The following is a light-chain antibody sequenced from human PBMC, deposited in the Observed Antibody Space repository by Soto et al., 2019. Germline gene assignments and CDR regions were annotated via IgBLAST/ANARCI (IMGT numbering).Light chain of an antibody. V-gene: IGLV2-14*01. CDR1: SSDVGAYDY. CDR3: SSYANSALEWV. J-gene: IGLJ3*02. Sequence: QSVLTQPASVSGSPGQSITISCTGTSSDVGAYDYVSWYQQYPGKAPKLLIYDVSNRPSGVSNRFSGSKSGNTASLTISGLQAEDEADYYCSSYANSALEWVFGGGTKVTVL. CDR2: DVS.